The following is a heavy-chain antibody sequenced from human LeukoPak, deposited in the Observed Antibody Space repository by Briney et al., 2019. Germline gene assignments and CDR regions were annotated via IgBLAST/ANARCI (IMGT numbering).Heavy chain of an antibody. CDR3: ARVDGVTGYNWNDWVVYYFDY. D-gene: IGHD1-1*01. J-gene: IGHJ4*02. CDR1: GGSISSGGYY. V-gene: IGHV4-31*03. Sequence: SETLSLTCTVSGGSISSGGYYWSWIRQHPGKGLEWIGYIYYSGSTYYNPSLKSRVTISVDTSKNQFSLKLSSVTAADTAVYYCARVDGVTGYNWNDWVVYYFDYWGQGTLVTVSS. CDR2: IYYSGST.